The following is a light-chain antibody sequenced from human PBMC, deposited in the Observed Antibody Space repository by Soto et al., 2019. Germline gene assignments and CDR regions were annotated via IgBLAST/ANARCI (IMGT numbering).Light chain of an antibody. CDR3: SSYTTSSAYV. J-gene: IGLJ1*01. CDR1: SSDVGGYNY. CDR2: EVS. Sequence: QSVLTQPASVSGSPGQSITISCTGTSSDVGGYNYVSWYQQHPGKAPKLMIYEVSNRPSGVSSRFSGSKSGNTASLTISRLQAEDEADYYCSSYTTSSAYVFGTGTKVTVL. V-gene: IGLV2-14*01.